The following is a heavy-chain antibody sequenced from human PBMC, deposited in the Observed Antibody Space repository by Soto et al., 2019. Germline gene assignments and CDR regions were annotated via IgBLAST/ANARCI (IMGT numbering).Heavy chain of an antibody. CDR3: AREVGYGDFSAALLD. J-gene: IGHJ4*02. D-gene: IGHD2-21*02. CDR1: GCTFSSHS. CDR2: IITLFGTS. Sequence: VQLMQSGAEVKKPGSSVKVSCKASGCTFSSHSINWVRQAPGQGLEWMGGIITLFGTSNYAKNFQGRVTITADQSTGTAYMELNILTSDDTAVYYCAREVGYGDFSAALLDWGQGTLVTVSS. V-gene: IGHV1-69*01.